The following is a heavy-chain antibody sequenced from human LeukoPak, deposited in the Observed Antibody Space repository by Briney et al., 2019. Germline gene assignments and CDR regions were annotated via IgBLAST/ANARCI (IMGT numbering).Heavy chain of an antibody. CDR3: ARESRPYDILTGYLWGAFDY. CDR2: IYTSGST. V-gene: IGHV4-4*07. CDR1: GGSINNYY. J-gene: IGHJ4*02. Sequence: PSETLSLTCTVSGGSINNYYWSCIRQPAGKGLEWIGRIYTSGSTNYNPSLKGRVTISVDTSKNQFSLRLSSVTAADTAVYYCARESRPYDILTGYLWGAFDYWGQGTLVTVSS. D-gene: IGHD3-9*01.